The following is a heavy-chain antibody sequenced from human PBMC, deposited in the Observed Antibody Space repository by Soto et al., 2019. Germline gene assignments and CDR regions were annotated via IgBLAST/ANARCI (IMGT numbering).Heavy chain of an antibody. CDR3: EAHHYRSSGYDGWFDP. J-gene: IGHJ5*02. D-gene: IGHD6-13*01. CDR2: IIPILGIA. CDR1: GGTFSSYT. Sequence: SVKVSCKASGGTFSSYTISWVRQAPGQGLEWMGRIIPILGIANYAQKFQGRVTITADKSTSTAYMELSSLRSEDTAVYYCEAHHYRSSGYDGWFDPWGQGTLVTVSS. V-gene: IGHV1-69*02.